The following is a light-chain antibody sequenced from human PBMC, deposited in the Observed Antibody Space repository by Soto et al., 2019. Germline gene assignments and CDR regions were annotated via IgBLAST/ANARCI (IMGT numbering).Light chain of an antibody. V-gene: IGLV2-23*01. CDR1: SSDIGSYNL. CDR2: EAY. Sequence: QSALTQPASVSGSPGQSITISCTGSSSDIGSYNLVSWYQKEPGKAPKLVIYEAYKRPSGVSARFSGSKSGNTASLTISGLQAEDEADYYCSSYAGSRTYVVFGGGTKLTDL. J-gene: IGLJ2*01. CDR3: SSYAGSRTYVV.